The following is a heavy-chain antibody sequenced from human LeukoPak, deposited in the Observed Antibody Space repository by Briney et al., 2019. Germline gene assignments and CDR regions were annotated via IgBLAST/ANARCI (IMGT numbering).Heavy chain of an antibody. J-gene: IGHJ5*02. CDR3: ARDLGYCSSTSCYLGNWFDP. D-gene: IGHD2-2*01. Sequence: SETLSLTCTVSGYSISSGYYWGWIRQPPGKGLEWIGSIYHSGSTYYNPSLKSRVTISVDTSKNQFSLKLSSVTAADTAVYYCARDLGYCSSTSCYLGNWFDPWGQGTLVTVSS. CDR1: GYSISSGYY. V-gene: IGHV4-38-2*02. CDR2: IYHSGST.